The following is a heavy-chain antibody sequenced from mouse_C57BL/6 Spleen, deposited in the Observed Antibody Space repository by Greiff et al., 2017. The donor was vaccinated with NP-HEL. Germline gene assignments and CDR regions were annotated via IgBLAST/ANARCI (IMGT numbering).Heavy chain of an antibody. D-gene: IGHD2-14*01. CDR2: IRSKSNNYAT. CDR3: VRHGNCRGIYYAMDY. V-gene: IGHV10-1*01. Sequence: EVKLMESGGGLVQPKGSLKLSCAASGFSFNTYAMNWVRQAPGKGLEWVARIRSKSNNYATYYADSVKDRFTISRDDSESMLYLQKNNLKTEDTAMYYCVRHGNCRGIYYAMDYWGQGTSVTVSS. CDR1: GFSFNTYA. J-gene: IGHJ4*01.